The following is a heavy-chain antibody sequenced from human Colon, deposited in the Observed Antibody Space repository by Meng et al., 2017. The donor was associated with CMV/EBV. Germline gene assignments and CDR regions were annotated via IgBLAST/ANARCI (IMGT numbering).Heavy chain of an antibody. Sequence: GGSLRLSCAASGFTFSSYSMNWVRQTPGKGLEWVSSISSDSSYIFYADSVRGRFTISRDNAKNSLYLQMSSLGAGDTAVYYCARYLRAASTSRIDYWGQGTLVTVSS. CDR3: ARYLRAASTSRIDY. CDR1: GFTFSSYS. J-gene: IGHJ4*02. V-gene: IGHV3-21*01. D-gene: IGHD2-2*01. CDR2: ISSDSSYI.